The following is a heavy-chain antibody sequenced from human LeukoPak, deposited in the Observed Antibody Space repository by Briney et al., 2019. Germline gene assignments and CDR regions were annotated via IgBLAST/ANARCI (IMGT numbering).Heavy chain of an antibody. CDR3: ARQDYDFWSGYPEVPDY. V-gene: IGHV4-39*01. CDR2: IYYSGST. D-gene: IGHD3-3*01. J-gene: IGHJ4*02. Sequence: SETLSLTRTVSGGSISSSSYYWGWIRQPPGKGLEWIGSIYYSGSTYYNPSLKSRVTISVDTSKNQFSLKLSSVTAADTAVYYCARQDYDFWSGYPEVPDYWGQGTLVTVSS. CDR1: GGSISSSSYY.